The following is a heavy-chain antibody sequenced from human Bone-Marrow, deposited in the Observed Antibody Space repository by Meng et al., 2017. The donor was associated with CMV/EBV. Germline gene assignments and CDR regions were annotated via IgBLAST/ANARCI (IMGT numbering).Heavy chain of an antibody. Sequence: GESLKISCAASGFSFNENTMNWVRQAPGKGLEWVASIKPDGSDQYYVASVKGRFTVSRDNAQKSLSLQLDSLRVEDTALYYCTGDEITVSGANFDSWGRGTLVTVSS. CDR3: TGDEITVSGANFDS. CDR2: IKPDGSDQ. V-gene: IGHV3-7*01. D-gene: IGHD2-2*01. J-gene: IGHJ4*02. CDR1: GFSFNENT.